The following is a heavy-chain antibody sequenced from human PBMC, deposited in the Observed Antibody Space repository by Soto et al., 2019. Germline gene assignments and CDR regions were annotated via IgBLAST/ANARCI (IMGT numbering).Heavy chain of an antibody. CDR2: IYHGGDT. CDR3: AGTDSGWPTFEAY. V-gene: IGHV4-4*02. D-gene: IGHD6-25*01. Sequence: QVQLQESGPGLVKPSGTLSLTCAVSGASISSVSWWSWVRQHPGKGLEWIGEIYHGGDTNYSPSLKSRITISVATSTTQFSQQLISVTAADTAMYYWAGTDSGWPTFEAYWGQGTLVTVSS. CDR1: GASISSVSW. J-gene: IGHJ4*02.